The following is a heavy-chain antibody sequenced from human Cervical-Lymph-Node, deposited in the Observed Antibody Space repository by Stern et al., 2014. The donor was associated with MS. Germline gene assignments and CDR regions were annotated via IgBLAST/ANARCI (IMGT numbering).Heavy chain of an antibody. CDR1: SGSISSGGYY. CDR3: ARGGRDGYNT. D-gene: IGHD5-24*01. J-gene: IGHJ5*02. Sequence: QVQLQESGPGLVKPSQTLSLTCTVSSGSISSGGYYWSWIRQHPGKGLEWIGYIYYSGNTYYNPSLKSLVTISIDTSKNQFSLQLSSVTAADTAVYYCARGGRDGYNTWGQGTLVTVSS. CDR2: IYYSGNT. V-gene: IGHV4-31*01.